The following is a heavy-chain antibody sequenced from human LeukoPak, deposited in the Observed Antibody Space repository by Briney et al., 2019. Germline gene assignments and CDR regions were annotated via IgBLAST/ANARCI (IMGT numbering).Heavy chain of an antibody. CDR2: INAGNGNT. D-gene: IGHD6-6*01. Sequence: GASVKVSCKASGYTFTSYAMHWVRQAPGQRLEWMGWINAGNGNTKYSQKFQGRVTITRDTSASTAYMELSSLRSEDTAVYYCARVARPTNYYHYGMDVWGRGTTVTVSS. CDR1: GYTFTSYA. J-gene: IGHJ6*02. CDR3: ARVARPTNYYHYGMDV. V-gene: IGHV1-3*01.